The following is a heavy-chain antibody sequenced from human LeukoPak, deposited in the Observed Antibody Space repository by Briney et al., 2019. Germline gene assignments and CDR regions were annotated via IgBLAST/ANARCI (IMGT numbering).Heavy chain of an antibody. CDR2: ISSSGSTI. CDR1: GFTFSSYE. V-gene: IGHV3-48*03. CDR3: ARDGTGWRSLYYYYYYMDV. Sequence: PGGSLRLSCAASGFTFSSYEMNWVRQAPGKGLEWVSYISSSGSTIYYADSVKGRFTISRDNAKNSLYLQMNSLRAEDTAVYYCARDGTGWRSLYYYYYYMDVWGKGTTVTISS. D-gene: IGHD3/OR15-3a*01. J-gene: IGHJ6*03.